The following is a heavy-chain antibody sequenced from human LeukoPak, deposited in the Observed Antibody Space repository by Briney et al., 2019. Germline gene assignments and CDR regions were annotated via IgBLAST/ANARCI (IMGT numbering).Heavy chain of an antibody. CDR2: IDTDTGNP. CDR3: VRGRDTTGYFSY. D-gene: IGHD3-22*01. J-gene: IGHJ4*02. CDR1: GYTFTNFP. V-gene: IGHV7-4-1*02. Sequence: GASVKVSCKTSGYTFTNFPVNWVRQAPGQGLEWMGWIDTDTGNPTYAQGFTGRFVFCLDTSVSTTYLQVNSLKAEDTAVYYCVRGRDTTGYFSYWGQGTLVTVSS.